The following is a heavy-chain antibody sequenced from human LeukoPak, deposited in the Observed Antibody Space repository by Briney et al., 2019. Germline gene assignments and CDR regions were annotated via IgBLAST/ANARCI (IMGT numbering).Heavy chain of an antibody. CDR1: GFTFSSYW. J-gene: IGHJ4*02. V-gene: IGHV3-7*01. CDR2: IKQDGSEK. D-gene: IGHD6-13*01. Sequence: PGGSLRLSCAASGFTFSSYWMSWVRQAPGKGLEWVANIKQDGSEKYYVDSVKGRFTISRDNAKNSLYLQMNSLRAEDTAVYYCAREGIAAAGTGRFDYWGQGTLVTVSS. CDR3: AREGIAAAGTGRFDY.